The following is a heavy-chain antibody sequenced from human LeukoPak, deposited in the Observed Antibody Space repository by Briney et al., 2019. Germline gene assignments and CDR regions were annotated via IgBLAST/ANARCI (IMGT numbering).Heavy chain of an antibody. J-gene: IGHJ4*02. CDR3: ARAAFSNYLSYFDY. V-gene: IGHV4-61*02. D-gene: IGHD4-11*01. Sequence: SETQSLTCTVSGGSVNSGNYYWTWIRQPAGKGLEWIGRIYTSGSTNYNPSLKSRVTISIDASKNQFSLRLSSVTAADTAVYYCARAAFSNYLSYFDYWGQGILVTVSS. CDR2: IYTSGST. CDR1: GGSVNSGNYY.